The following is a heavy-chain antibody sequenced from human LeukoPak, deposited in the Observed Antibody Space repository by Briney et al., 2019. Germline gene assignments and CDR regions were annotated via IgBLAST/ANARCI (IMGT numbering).Heavy chain of an antibody. D-gene: IGHD3-22*01. CDR1: GGTFSSYA. CDR3: ARGPVTYYYDSSGYYCDY. V-gene: IGHV1-69*05. J-gene: IGHJ4*02. CDR2: IIPIFGTA. Sequence: SVKVSCKASGGTFSSYAISWVRQAPGQGLEWMGGIIPIFGTANYARKFQGRVTITTDESTSTAYMELSSLRSEDTAVYYCARGPVTYYYDSSGYYCDYWGQGTLVTVSS.